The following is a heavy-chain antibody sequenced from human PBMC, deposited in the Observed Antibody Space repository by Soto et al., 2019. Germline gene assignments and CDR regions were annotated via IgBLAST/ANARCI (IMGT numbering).Heavy chain of an antibody. CDR2: ISSRSNII. J-gene: IGHJ4*02. CDR1: GFTFSSYS. V-gene: IGHV3-48*02. Sequence: GGSLRLSCAASGFTFSSYSMNWVRQAPGKGPEWVSYISSRSNIIYYADSVKGRFTISRDNAKNSLYLQMNSLRDEDTAVYYCARDEGYSSSVAYWGQGTLVTVSS. D-gene: IGHD6-6*01. CDR3: ARDEGYSSSVAY.